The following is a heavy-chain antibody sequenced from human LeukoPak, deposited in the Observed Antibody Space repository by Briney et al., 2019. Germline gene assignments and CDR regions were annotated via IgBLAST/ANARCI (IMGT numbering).Heavy chain of an antibody. CDR3: ARVSGVPYDFSYYYYYMDV. J-gene: IGHJ6*03. V-gene: IGHV4-34*01. CDR2: INHSGST. CDR1: GGSFSGYY. D-gene: IGHD3-3*01. Sequence: SEALSLTCAVYGGSFSGYYWSWIRQPPGKGLEWIGKINHSGSTNYNPSLRSRVTISVDTSKNQFSLKLSSVTAADTAVYYCARVSGVPYDFSYYYYYMDVCGKGTTVTVSS.